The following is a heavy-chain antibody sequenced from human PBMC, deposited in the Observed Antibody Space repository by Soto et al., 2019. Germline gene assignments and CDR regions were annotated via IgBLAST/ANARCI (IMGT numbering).Heavy chain of an antibody. CDR1: GFTFTSSA. D-gene: IGHD4-4*01. V-gene: IGHV1-58*01. J-gene: IGHJ6*02. CDR3: AADPYSNYVRTLGRYGMDV. Sequence: GASVKVSCKASGFTFTSSAVQWVRQARGQRLEWIGWIVVGSGNTNYAQKFQERVTITRDMSTSTAYMELSSLRSEDTAVYYCAADPYSNYVRTLGRYGMDVWGQGTTVTVSS. CDR2: IVVGSGNT.